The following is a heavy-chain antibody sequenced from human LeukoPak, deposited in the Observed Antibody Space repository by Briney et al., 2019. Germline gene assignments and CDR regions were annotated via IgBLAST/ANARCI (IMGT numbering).Heavy chain of an antibody. CDR1: GGTFSSYA. Sequence: SVKVSCKASGGTFSSYAISWVRQAPGQGLEWMGGIIPIFGTANYAQKFQGRVTITAAESTSTAYMELSSLRSEDTAVYYCATDYDYVWGFDYWGQGTLVTVSS. CDR3: ATDYDYVWGFDY. CDR2: IIPIFGTA. D-gene: IGHD3-16*01. V-gene: IGHV1-69*01. J-gene: IGHJ4*02.